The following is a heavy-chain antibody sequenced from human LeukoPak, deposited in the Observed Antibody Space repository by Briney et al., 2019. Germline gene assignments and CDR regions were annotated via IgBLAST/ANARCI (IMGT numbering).Heavy chain of an antibody. CDR3: ARGISGYPLVY. J-gene: IGHJ4*02. V-gene: IGHV3-53*01. CDR2: IYSGGST. Sequence: PGGSLGLSCAASGFTVSSNYMSWVRQAPGKGLEWVSVIYSGGSTYYADSVKGRFTISRDNSKNTLYLQMNSLRAEDTAVYYCARGISGYPLVYWGQGTLVTVSS. CDR1: GFTVSSNY. D-gene: IGHD3-22*01.